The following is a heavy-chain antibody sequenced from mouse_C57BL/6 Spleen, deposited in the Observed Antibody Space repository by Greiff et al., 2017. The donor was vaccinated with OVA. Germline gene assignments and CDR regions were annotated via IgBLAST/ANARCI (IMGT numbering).Heavy chain of an antibody. CDR1: GYTFTSYW. J-gene: IGHJ4*01. V-gene: IGHV1-52*01. CDR3: AREDYGAMDY. Sequence: QQSCKASGYTFTSYWMHWVKQRPIQGLEWIGNIDPSDSETHYNQKFKDKATLTVDKSSSTAYMQLSSLTSEDSAVYYCAREDYGAMDYWGQGTSVTVSS. D-gene: IGHD1-1*01. CDR2: IDPSDSET.